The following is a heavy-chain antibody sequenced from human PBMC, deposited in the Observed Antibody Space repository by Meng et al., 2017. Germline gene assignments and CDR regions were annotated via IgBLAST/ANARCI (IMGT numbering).Heavy chain of an antibody. CDR2: INHSGST. D-gene: IGHD3-22*01. V-gene: IGHV4-34*01. CDR1: VGSVSGYY. CDR3: ARVPRATMIVDGTNLNFDY. Sequence: QVQLQPWGAGLLKPPWPRSPTVAAVVGSVSGYYWSWIRQPPGKGLEWIGEINHSGSTNYNPSLKSRVTLSVDTSKNQFSLKLSSVTAADTAVYYCARVPRATMIVDGTNLNFDYWGQGTLVTVSS. J-gene: IGHJ4*02.